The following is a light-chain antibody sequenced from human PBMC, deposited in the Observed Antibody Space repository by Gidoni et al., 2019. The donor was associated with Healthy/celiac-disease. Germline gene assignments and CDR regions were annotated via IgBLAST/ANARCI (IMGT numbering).Light chain of an antibody. Sequence: SYVLTQPPSVSLAPGQTATIACGGDHLGDKSVNWYQQKSGQAPVLVVYGDRGRPSGIPARFSGSLSANTATLTISRVEVGDAADYYCQVWDTTTDRMVFGGGTKLTVL. V-gene: IGLV3-21*02. CDR3: QVWDTTTDRMV. CDR2: GDR. CDR1: HLGDKS. J-gene: IGLJ3*02.